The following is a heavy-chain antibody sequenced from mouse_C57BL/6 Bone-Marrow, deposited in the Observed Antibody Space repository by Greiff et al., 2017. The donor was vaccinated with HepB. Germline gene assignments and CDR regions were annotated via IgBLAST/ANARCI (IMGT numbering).Heavy chain of an antibody. CDR2: ISSGSSTI. D-gene: IGHD2-3*01. CDR1: GFTFSDYG. V-gene: IGHV5-17*01. CDR3: ARDGYYGYFDV. Sequence: DVHLVESGGGLVKPGGSLKLSCAASGFTFSDYGMHWVRQAPEKGLEWVAYISSGSSTIYYADTVKGRFTISRDNAKNTLFLQMTSLRSEDTAMYDCARDGYYGYFDVWGTGTTVTVSS. J-gene: IGHJ1*03.